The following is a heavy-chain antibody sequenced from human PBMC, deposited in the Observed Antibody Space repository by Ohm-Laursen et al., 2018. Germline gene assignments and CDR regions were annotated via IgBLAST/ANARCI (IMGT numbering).Heavy chain of an antibody. Sequence: SLRLSCSASGFSFSANAMAWVRQAPGKGLEWVSGVNWSGGNIGYADSVKGRFAISRDNAKNSLFLQINSLRAEDTALYYCAKSSTWSLYYFDYWGQGTLVTVSS. J-gene: IGHJ4*02. CDR3: AKSSTWSLYYFDY. CDR2: VNWSGGNI. D-gene: IGHD6-13*01. CDR1: GFSFSANA. V-gene: IGHV3-9*01.